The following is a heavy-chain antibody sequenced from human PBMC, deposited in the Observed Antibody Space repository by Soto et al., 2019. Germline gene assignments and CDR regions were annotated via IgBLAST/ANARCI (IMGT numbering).Heavy chain of an antibody. CDR3: ARARKWFGGLDYYYYYGMDV. CDR1: GGSISSSGSY. J-gene: IGHJ6*02. CDR2: IYYSGIT. V-gene: IGHV4-39*07. Sequence: SETLSLTCTVSGGSISSSGSYWGWIRQPPGKGLEWIGSIYYSGITYYNPSLKSRVTISVDTSKNQFSLRLSSVTAADTAVYYCARARKWFGGLDYYYYYGMDVWGQGTTVTVSS. D-gene: IGHD3-10*01.